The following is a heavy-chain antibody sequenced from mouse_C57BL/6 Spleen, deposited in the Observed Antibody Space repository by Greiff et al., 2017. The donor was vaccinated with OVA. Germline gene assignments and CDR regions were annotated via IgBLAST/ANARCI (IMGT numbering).Heavy chain of an antibody. V-gene: IGHV1-47*01. J-gene: IGHJ4*01. Sequence: VQLVESGAELVKPGASVKMSCKASGYTFTTYPIEWMKQNHGKSLEWIGNFHPYNDDTKYNEKFKGKATLTVDKSSSTVYLVLSRLTSDDSAVYYCARQGDYYAMDYWGQGTSVTVSS. CDR2: FHPYNDDT. CDR3: ARQGDYYAMDY. CDR1: GYTFTTYP.